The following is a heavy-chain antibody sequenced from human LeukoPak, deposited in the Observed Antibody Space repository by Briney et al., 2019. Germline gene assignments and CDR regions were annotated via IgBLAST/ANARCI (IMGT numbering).Heavy chain of an antibody. J-gene: IGHJ4*01. CDR3: AREVESMVRGIINPPGY. Sequence: SETLSLTCSVSGYSISRGYHWGWIRQPPGKGLEWIGSMYHSGNSYYNPSLKSRVTISIDTSKNQFSLNLTPVTAADTAVYYCAREVESMVRGIINPPGYWGPGTLVTVSS. CDR1: GYSISRGYH. CDR2: MYHSGNS. V-gene: IGHV4-38-2*02. D-gene: IGHD3-10*01.